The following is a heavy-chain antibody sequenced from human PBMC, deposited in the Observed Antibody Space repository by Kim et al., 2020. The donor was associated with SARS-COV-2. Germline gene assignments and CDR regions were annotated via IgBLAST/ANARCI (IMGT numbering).Heavy chain of an antibody. CDR3: AKDFAAVYYGDYVSHYYYGMDV. Sequence: GGSLRLSCAASGFTFSSYGMHWVRQAPGKGLEWVAVISYDGSNKYYADSVKGRFTISRDNSKNTLYLQMNSLRAEDTAVYYCAKDFAAVYYGDYVSHYYYGMDVWGQGTTVTVSS. CDR1: GFTFSSYG. J-gene: IGHJ6*02. D-gene: IGHD4-17*01. CDR2: ISYDGSNK. V-gene: IGHV3-30*18.